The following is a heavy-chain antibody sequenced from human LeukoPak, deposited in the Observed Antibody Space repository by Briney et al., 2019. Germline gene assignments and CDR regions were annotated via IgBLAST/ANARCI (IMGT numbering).Heavy chain of an antibody. CDR1: GGTFSSYA. CDR2: IIPILGIA. Sequence: SVKVPCTASGGTFSSYAISWVRQAPGQGLEWMGRIIPILGIANYAQKFQGRVTITADKSTSTAYMELSSLRSEDTAVYYCALSLYGSGIAPLDYWGQGTLVTVSS. J-gene: IGHJ4*02. V-gene: IGHV1-69*04. D-gene: IGHD3-10*01. CDR3: ALSLYGSGIAPLDY.